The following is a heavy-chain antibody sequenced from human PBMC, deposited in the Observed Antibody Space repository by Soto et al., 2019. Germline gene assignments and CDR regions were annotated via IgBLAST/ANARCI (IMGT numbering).Heavy chain of an antibody. CDR1: GGSISSSSYY. CDR2: IYYSGST. J-gene: IGHJ6*02. Sequence: SETLSLTCTVSGGSISSSSYYWGWIRQPPGKGLEWIGSIYYSGSTYYNPSLKSRVTISVDTSKNQFSLKLSSVTAADTAVYYCASIAAAGTFYYYGMDVWGQGTTVTVSS. V-gene: IGHV4-39*01. D-gene: IGHD6-13*01. CDR3: ASIAAAGTFYYYGMDV.